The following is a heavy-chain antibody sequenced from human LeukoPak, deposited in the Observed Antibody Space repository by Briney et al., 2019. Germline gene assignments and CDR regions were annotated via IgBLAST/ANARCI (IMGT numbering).Heavy chain of an antibody. Sequence: ASVNVSCKASGYTFTGYYMHWVRQSPGQGLEWMGWINPNSGGTNYAQKFQGRVTMTRDTSISTAYMELSRLRSDDTAVYYCARGGDTAMVLSDYWGQGTLVTVSS. V-gene: IGHV1-2*02. D-gene: IGHD5-18*01. CDR2: INPNSGGT. J-gene: IGHJ4*02. CDR1: GYTFTGYY. CDR3: ARGGDTAMVLSDY.